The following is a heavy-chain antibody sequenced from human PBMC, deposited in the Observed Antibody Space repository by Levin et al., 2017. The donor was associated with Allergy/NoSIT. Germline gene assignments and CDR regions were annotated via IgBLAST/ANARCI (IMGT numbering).Heavy chain of an antibody. CDR3: AGIGYCSGGSCYDDY. J-gene: IGHJ4*02. Sequence: SETLSLTCTVSGGSISSSSYYWGWIRQPPGKGLEWIGSIYYSGSTYYNPSLKSRVTISVDTSKNQFSLKLSSVTAADTAVYYCAGIGYCSGGSCYDDYWGQGTLVTVSS. CDR1: GGSISSSSYY. V-gene: IGHV4-39*01. D-gene: IGHD2-15*01. CDR2: IYYSGST.